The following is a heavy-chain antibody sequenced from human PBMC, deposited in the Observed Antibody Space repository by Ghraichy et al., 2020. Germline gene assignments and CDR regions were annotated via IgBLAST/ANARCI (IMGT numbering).Heavy chain of an antibody. V-gene: IGHV1-2*02. CDR2: INPNSGDT. Sequence: ASVKVSCKASGYTFTGYFIHWVRQAPGQGLEWMGWINPNSGDTNYAQKFQGRVTMTRDTSITTAYMELSRLRSDDTAVYYCAKSFVDTAPGSVDYWGQGTLVTVSS. J-gene: IGHJ4*02. CDR1: GYTFTGYF. D-gene: IGHD5-18*01. CDR3: AKSFVDTAPGSVDY.